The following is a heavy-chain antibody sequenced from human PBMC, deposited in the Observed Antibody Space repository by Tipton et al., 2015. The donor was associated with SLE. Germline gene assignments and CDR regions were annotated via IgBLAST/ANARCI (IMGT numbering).Heavy chain of an antibody. CDR3: ARRWAVVVVAARWFDP. CDR2: INHSGST. J-gene: IGHJ5*02. CDR1: GGSFSGYY. Sequence: LSLTCAVYGGSFSGYYWSWIRQPPGKGLEWIGEINHSGSTNYNPSLKSRVTISVDTSRNQFSLKLSSVTAADTAVYYCARRWAVVVVAARWFDPWGQGTLVTVSS. V-gene: IGHV4-34*01. D-gene: IGHD2-15*01.